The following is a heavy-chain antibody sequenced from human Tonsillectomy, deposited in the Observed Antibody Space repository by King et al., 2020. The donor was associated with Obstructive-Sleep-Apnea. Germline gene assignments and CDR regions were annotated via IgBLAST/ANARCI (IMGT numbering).Heavy chain of an antibody. Sequence: VQLQESGPGLVKPSETLSLTCTVSGGSISHYYWSWLRQPPGKGLEWIGYIYSSGSTSYNPSLKSRVTISLDTSKNQFSLKLSSVTAADTAVYYCAAGGTSVRVFDYWGQGTLVTVSS. CDR1: GGSISHYY. CDR3: AAGGTSVRVFDY. V-gene: IGHV4-59*01. CDR2: IYSSGST. J-gene: IGHJ4*02. D-gene: IGHD1-26*01.